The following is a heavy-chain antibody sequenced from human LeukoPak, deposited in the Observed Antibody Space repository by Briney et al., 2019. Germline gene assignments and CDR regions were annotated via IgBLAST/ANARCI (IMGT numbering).Heavy chain of an antibody. Sequence: HTGGSLRLSCAASGFSFDDYAMHWVRHAPGKGLEWVSGITWNSGTIGYADPVKGRSTISRDNAKNSLYLQMNSLRAEDTAVYYCARGRQWLVQNDYWGQGTLVTVSS. V-gene: IGHV3-9*01. D-gene: IGHD6-19*01. CDR1: GFSFDDYA. CDR2: ITWNSGTI. CDR3: ARGRQWLVQNDY. J-gene: IGHJ4*02.